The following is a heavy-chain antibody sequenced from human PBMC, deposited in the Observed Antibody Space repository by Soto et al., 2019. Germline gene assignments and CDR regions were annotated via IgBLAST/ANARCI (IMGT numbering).Heavy chain of an antibody. Sequence: SLRLSCPESGFTFSGYGMHWVRQAPGKGMVRVASICYDGSKKYSEESVKGLFSISRDNSKSTLYLPMNSVRDEDTAVYYCARGSDYSNHFDYWGQRSVVTVSS. J-gene: IGHJ4*02. CDR3: ARGSDYSNHFDY. V-gene: IGHV3-33*01. CDR2: ICYDGSKK. CDR1: GFTFSGYG. D-gene: IGHD4-4*01.